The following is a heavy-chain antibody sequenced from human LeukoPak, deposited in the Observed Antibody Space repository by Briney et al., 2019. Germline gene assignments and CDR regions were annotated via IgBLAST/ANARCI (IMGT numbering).Heavy chain of an antibody. D-gene: IGHD6-19*01. CDR2: ISPSGGST. Sequence: ASVKVSCKAFGYTFTSNYMHWVRQAPGQGPEWMGVISPSGGSTTYAQKFQGRVTLTRDMSTSTDYLELSSLRSEDTAVYYCARAKYSSGWYAYYYYMDVWGKGTTVTVSS. V-gene: IGHV1-46*01. J-gene: IGHJ6*03. CDR3: ARAKYSSGWYAYYYYMDV. CDR1: GYTFTSNY.